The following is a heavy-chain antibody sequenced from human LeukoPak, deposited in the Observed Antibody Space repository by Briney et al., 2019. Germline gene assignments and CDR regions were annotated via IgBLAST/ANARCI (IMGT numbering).Heavy chain of an antibody. D-gene: IGHD4-17*01. J-gene: IGHJ4*02. CDR3: ARLGDYVVFDFDY. Sequence: GESLKISCKGSGYSFTSYWIGWVRQMPGKGLEWMGIIYPGDSDTRYSPSFQGQVTISADKSISTAYLRWSSLKASDTAMYYCARLGDYVVFDFDYWGQGTLVTVSS. V-gene: IGHV5-51*01. CDR2: IYPGDSDT. CDR1: GYSFTSYW.